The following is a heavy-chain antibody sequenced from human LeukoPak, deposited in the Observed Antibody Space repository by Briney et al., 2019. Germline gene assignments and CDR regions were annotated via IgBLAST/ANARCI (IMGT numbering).Heavy chain of an antibody. CDR3: ARFGRGYSGYGGY. J-gene: IGHJ4*02. Sequence: PSETLSLTCTVSGGSISSSSYYWGWIRQPPGKGLEWIGSIYYSGSTYYNPSLKSRVTISVDTSKNQFSLKLSSVTAADTVVYYCARFGRGYSGYGGYWGQGTLVTVSS. V-gene: IGHV4-39*07. CDR1: GGSISSSSYY. D-gene: IGHD5-12*01. CDR2: IYYSGST.